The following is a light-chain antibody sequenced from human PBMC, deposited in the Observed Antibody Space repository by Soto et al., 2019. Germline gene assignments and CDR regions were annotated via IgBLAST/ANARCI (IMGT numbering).Light chain of an antibody. J-gene: IGKJ1*01. CDR2: DAS. CDR3: QQRLMT. Sequence: IVLTQSPATLSLSPGERATLSCRASQSVSSYLAWYQQKPGQAPRLLIYDASSRATGIPAGFSGSGSGTDFTLTISSLEPEDFAVYYCQQRLMTFGQGTKVEI. V-gene: IGKV3-11*01. CDR1: QSVSSY.